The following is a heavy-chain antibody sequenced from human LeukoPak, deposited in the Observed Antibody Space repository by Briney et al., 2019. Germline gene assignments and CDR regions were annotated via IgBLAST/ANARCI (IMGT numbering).Heavy chain of an antibody. CDR2: IYSGGST. D-gene: IGHD6-19*01. V-gene: IGHV3-66*01. J-gene: IGHJ4*02. CDR1: GFTFSSYA. CDR3: ARGMYSSGWYSDY. Sequence: PGGSLRLSCAASGFTFSSYAMSWVRQAPGKGLEWVSVIYSGGSTYYADSVKGRFTISRDNSKNALYLQMNSLRAEDTAVYYCARGMYSSGWYSDYWGQGTLVTVSS.